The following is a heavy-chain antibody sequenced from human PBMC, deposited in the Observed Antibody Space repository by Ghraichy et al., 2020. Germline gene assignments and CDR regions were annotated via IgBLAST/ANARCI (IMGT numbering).Heavy chain of an antibody. V-gene: IGHV3-21*01. D-gene: IGHD3-10*01. CDR2: ISSSSSYI. J-gene: IGHJ4*02. CDR1: GFTFSSYS. Sequence: GGSLRLSCAASGFTFSSYSMNWVRQAPGKGLEWVSSISSSSSYIYYADSVKGRFTISRDNAKNSLYLQMNSLRAEDTAVYYCAREKVRGVDFDYWGQGTLVTVSS. CDR3: AREKVRGVDFDY.